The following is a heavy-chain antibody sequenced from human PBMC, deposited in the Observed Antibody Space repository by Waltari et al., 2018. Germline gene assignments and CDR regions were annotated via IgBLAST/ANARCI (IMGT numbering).Heavy chain of an antibody. CDR3: ARESDISLSQARFDP. Sequence: QVQLQESGPGLVKPSETLSLTCAVSGYSISSGYYWGWIRQPPGKGLEWIGSIYHSGSTYYNPSLKGRVTISVDTSKNQFSLKLSSVTAADTAVYYCARESDISLSQARFDPWGQGTLVTVSS. V-gene: IGHV4-38-2*01. CDR2: IYHSGST. CDR1: GYSISSGYY. D-gene: IGHD2-15*01. J-gene: IGHJ5*02.